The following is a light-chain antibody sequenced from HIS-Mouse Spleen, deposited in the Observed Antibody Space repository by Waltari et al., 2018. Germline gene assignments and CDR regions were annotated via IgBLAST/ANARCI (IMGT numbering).Light chain of an antibody. Sequence: SYELTQPPSVSVCPGQTASITCSGDKLGDKYACWYQQKPGQSPVLVIYQDSKRPSGIPERFSGSNSGNTATLTSGGTQAMDEADYYCQAWDSSTVLFGGGTKLTVL. V-gene: IGLV3-1*01. CDR1: KLGDKY. CDR3: QAWDSSTVL. J-gene: IGLJ2*01. CDR2: QDS.